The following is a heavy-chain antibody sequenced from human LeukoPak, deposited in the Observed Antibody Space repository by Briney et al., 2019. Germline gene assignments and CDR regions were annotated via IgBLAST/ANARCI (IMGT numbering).Heavy chain of an antibody. Sequence: ASVKVSCKASGYTFTDYYMHWVRQAPGQGLEWMAWINPDGGGTKYAQEFQGRVTLTRDTSISTAYMELRSLRSDDTDVYYCARAGVGSGWPFWGQGTLVTVSS. D-gene: IGHD6-19*01. CDR1: GYTFTDYY. V-gene: IGHV1-2*02. J-gene: IGHJ4*02. CDR2: INPDGGGT. CDR3: ARAGVGSGWPF.